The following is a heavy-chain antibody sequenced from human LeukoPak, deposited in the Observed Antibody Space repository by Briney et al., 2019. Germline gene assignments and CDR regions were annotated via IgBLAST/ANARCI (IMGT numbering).Heavy chain of an antibody. CDR2: INHSGST. CDR3: ARVAQLWFFDY. CDR1: GGSFSGYY. V-gene: IGHV4-34*01. Sequence: SETLSLTCAVYGGSFSGYYWSWIRQPPGKGLEWIGEINHSGSTNYNPSLKSRVIISVDTSKNQFSLKLSSVTAADTAVYYCARVAQLWFFDYWGQGTLVTVSS. J-gene: IGHJ4*02. D-gene: IGHD5-18*01.